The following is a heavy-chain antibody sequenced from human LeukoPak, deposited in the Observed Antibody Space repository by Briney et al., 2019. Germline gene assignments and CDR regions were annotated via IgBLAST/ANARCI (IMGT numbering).Heavy chain of an antibody. CDR1: GDLISSSSYY. CDR2: IYYTGKT. V-gene: IGHV4-39*02. Sequence: PSETLSLTCTVSGDLISSSSYYWGWIRQPPGKGLEWIGDIYYTGKTYYNPSLKSRVFISIDTSKNYFSLNLNFVTAADTAVYYCARRRYYDSTGYFEWGRGSLVTVSS. D-gene: IGHD3-22*01. J-gene: IGHJ1*01. CDR3: ARRRYYDSTGYFE.